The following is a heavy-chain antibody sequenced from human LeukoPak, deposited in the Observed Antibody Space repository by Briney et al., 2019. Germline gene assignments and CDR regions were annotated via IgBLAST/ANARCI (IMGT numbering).Heavy chain of an antibody. D-gene: IGHD3-22*01. Sequence: ASVKVPCKASGGTFSSYAISWVRQAPGQGLEWMGGIIPIFGTANYAQKFQGRVTITADESTSTAYMELSSLRSEDTAVYYCARVGPDYYDSSGYFFLDYWGQGTLVTVSS. J-gene: IGHJ4*02. CDR1: GGTFSSYA. V-gene: IGHV1-69*13. CDR2: IIPIFGTA. CDR3: ARVGPDYYDSSGYFFLDY.